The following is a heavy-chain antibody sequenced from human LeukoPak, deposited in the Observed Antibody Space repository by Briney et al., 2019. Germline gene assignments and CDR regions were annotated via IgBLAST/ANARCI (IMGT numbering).Heavy chain of an antibody. CDR1: GFTFNSYS. V-gene: IGHV3-21*01. CDR3: ARATLTLVRTIDY. CDR2: IGSSSNYI. D-gene: IGHD3-10*01. J-gene: IGHJ4*02. Sequence: GGSLRLSCAASGFTFNSYSMNWVRQAPGKGLEWVSSIGSSSNYIYYSDSVNGRFTVTRDNANNSLYLQMHSLRAEDTAVYYCARATLTLVRTIDYWGQGTLVTVSS.